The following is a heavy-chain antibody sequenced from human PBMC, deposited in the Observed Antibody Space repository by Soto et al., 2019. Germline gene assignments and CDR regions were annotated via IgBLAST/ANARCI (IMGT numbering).Heavy chain of an antibody. V-gene: IGHV4-4*02. Sequence: SETLSLTCAVSSGSISSSNWWSWVRQPPGKGLEWIGEIYHSGSTNYNPSLKSRVTISVDKSKNQFSLKLSSVTAADTAVYYCARSADDIVVVPAAMEANYYYYYYMDVWGKGTTVTVSS. D-gene: IGHD2-2*01. CDR1: SGSISSSNW. J-gene: IGHJ6*03. CDR3: ARSADDIVVVPAAMEANYYYYYYMDV. CDR2: IYHSGST.